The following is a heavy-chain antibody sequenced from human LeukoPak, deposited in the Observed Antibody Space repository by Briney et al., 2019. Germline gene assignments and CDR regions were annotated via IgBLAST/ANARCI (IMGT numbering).Heavy chain of an antibody. J-gene: IGHJ4*02. CDR3: ARASDSRGYMWLGFDY. CDR2: IFARGNT. V-gene: IGHV4-61*02. CDR1: GASINSGSFY. Sequence: SETLSLTCTVSGASINSGSFYWSWIRQPAGKGLEWIGRIFARGNTNYNPSLKSRVTISIDTSKNQFSLKLSSVTAADTAVYYCARASDSRGYMWLGFDYWGQGTLATVSS. D-gene: IGHD3-22*01.